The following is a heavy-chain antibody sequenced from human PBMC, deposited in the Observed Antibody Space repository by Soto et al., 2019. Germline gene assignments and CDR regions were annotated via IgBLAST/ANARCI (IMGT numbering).Heavy chain of an antibody. CDR3: ATGRDRYYYDSSGYYFSWFDP. Sequence: ASVKVSCKASGGTFSSYAISWVRQAPGQGLEWMGGIIPIFGTANYAQKFQGRVTITADESTGTAYMELSSLGSEDTAVYYCATGRDRYYYDSSGYYFSWFDPWGQGTLVTVSS. J-gene: IGHJ5*02. D-gene: IGHD3-22*01. CDR2: IIPIFGTA. CDR1: GGTFSSYA. V-gene: IGHV1-69*13.